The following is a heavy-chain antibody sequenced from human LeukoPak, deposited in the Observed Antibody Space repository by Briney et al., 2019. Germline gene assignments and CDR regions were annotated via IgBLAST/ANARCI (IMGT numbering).Heavy chain of an antibody. CDR2: ISHNGGDT. Sequence: QAGGSLRLSCSASGFDFGIYTIHWVRQAPGKGLDYISAISHNGGDTYYADSVTGRFSISRDNSKKMVFLQMSGLRPEDTAIYYCVKDSFDSTLDYWGQGTLVTVSS. J-gene: IGHJ4*02. V-gene: IGHV3-64D*06. D-gene: IGHD5-18*01. CDR1: GFDFGIYT. CDR3: VKDSFDSTLDY.